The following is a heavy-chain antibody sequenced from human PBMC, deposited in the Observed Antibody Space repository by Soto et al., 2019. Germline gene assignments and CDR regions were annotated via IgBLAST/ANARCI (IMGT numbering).Heavy chain of an antibody. Sequence: SETLSLTCTVSGGSICRYYWSWIRQPPGKGLEWIGYIYYSGSTNYNPSLKSRVTISVDTSKNQFSLKLSSVTAADTAVYYCARSLLWFGDFYWFDPWGQGTLVTVSS. J-gene: IGHJ5*02. V-gene: IGHV4-59*08. CDR2: IYYSGST. CDR1: GGSICRYY. CDR3: ARSLLWFGDFYWFDP. D-gene: IGHD3-10*01.